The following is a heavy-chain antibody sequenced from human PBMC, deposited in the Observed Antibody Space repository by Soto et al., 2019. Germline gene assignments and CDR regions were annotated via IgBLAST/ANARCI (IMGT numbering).Heavy chain of an antibody. D-gene: IGHD3-3*01. CDR3: ARGPYDFWSGYIADAFDV. CDR2: ISYDGSNK. CDR1: GFTFSSYT. V-gene: IGHV3-30-3*01. J-gene: IGHJ3*01. Sequence: QVQLVESGGSVVLPGRSLRLSCAASGFTFSSYTLHWVRQAPGKGLEWVALISYDGSNKYYADSVKGRFTISRDNSKNTLYLQMNSLRPEDTALFYCARGPYDFWSGYIADAFDVWGQGTMVTVSS.